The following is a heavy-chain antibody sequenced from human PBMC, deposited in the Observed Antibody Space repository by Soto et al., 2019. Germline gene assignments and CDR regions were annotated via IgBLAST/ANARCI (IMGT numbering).Heavy chain of an antibody. D-gene: IGHD5-12*01. Sequence: ASVKVSCKASGYTFTSYAMHWVRQAPGQRLEWMGWINAGNGNTKYSQKFQGRVTITRDTSASTAYMELSSLRSEDTAVYYCARAAVVRDIVTNLFDPWRHGTLVTASS. CDR3: ARAAVVRDIVTNLFDP. J-gene: IGHJ5*02. CDR1: GYTFTSYA. CDR2: INAGNGNT. V-gene: IGHV1-3*01.